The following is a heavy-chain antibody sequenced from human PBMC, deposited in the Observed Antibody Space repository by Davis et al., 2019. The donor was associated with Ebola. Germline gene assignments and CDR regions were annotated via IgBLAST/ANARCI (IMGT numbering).Heavy chain of an antibody. Sequence: ASVKVSCKASGYSFSHYSFSWVRQAPGQGLEWMGWVSGNNGKTNYAQKFQGRIPMTTDTSTSTAYMELRSLTSDDTAIYYCARDIGVAVPGVMKDAFDIWGQGTMVTVSS. D-gene: IGHD2-2*01. J-gene: IGHJ3*02. CDR3: ARDIGVAVPGVMKDAFDI. CDR1: GYSFSHYS. CDR2: VSGNNGKT. V-gene: IGHV1-18*01.